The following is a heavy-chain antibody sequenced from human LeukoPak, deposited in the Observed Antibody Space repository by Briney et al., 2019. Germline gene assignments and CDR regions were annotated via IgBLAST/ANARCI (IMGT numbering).Heavy chain of an antibody. D-gene: IGHD5-24*01. CDR1: GLTFSSYG. CDR3: AKDIGDGYIGGYFDY. V-gene: IGHV3-30*18. CDR2: ISYDGSNK. Sequence: PGRSLRLSCAASGLTFSSYGMHWVRQAPGKGLEWVGVISYDGSNKYYADSVKGGFTFSSENSKNTLYLQMNSLRAEDTAVYYCAKDIGDGYIGGYFDYWGQGTLVTVSS. J-gene: IGHJ4*02.